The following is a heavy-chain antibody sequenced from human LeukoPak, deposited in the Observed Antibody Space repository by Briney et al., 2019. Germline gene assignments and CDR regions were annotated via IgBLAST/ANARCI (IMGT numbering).Heavy chain of an antibody. CDR3: AKDTSIGRYCTNGVCSPFDY. J-gene: IGHJ4*02. D-gene: IGHD2-8*01. CDR2: ITSSAGTT. Sequence: GGSLRLSCAASGFTFSSYVMSWVRQAPGEGLEWVSVITSSAGTTHYADSVKGRFTISRDNSKNTLYLQMNSLRAEDTAVYYCAKDTSIGRYCTNGVCSPFDYWGQGTLVTVSS. V-gene: IGHV3-23*01. CDR1: GFTFSSYV.